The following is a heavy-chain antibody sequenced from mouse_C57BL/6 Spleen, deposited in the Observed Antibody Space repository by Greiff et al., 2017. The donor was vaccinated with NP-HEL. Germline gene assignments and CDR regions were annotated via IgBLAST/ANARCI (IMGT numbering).Heavy chain of an antibody. CDR3: SNPPYGRSPAGFAY. CDR1: GYTFTSYT. CDR2: INPSSGYT. Sequence: VQLQQSGAELARPGASVKMSCKASGYTFTSYTMHWVKQRPGQGLEWIGYINPSSGYTKYNQKFKDKATLTADKSSSTAYMQLSSLTSEDSAVYYCSNPPYGRSPAGFAYWGQGTLVTVSA. D-gene: IGHD1-1*01. J-gene: IGHJ3*01. V-gene: IGHV1-4*01.